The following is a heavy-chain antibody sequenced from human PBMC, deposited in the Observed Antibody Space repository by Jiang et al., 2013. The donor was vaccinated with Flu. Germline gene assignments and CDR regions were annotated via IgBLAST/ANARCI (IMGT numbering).Heavy chain of an antibody. Sequence: QSGAEVKKPGASVKVSCRASGYTFTDYYMYWVRQAPGHGLEWMGWINPHTGDTKYVQKFQGRVTMTRDTSISTTYMELSRLRSDDTAVYYCAKGLYGGITAWFDPWGQGTLVTVSS. CDR1: GYTFTDYY. CDR3: AKGLYGGITAWFDP. D-gene: IGHD3-16*01. CDR2: INPHTGDT. J-gene: IGHJ5*02. V-gene: IGHV1-2*02.